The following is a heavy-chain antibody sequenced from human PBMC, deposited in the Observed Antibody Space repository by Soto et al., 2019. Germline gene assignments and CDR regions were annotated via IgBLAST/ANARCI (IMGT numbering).Heavy chain of an antibody. CDR3: ARVPRSPRYCEY. Sequence: GSVKVSCKASGYTFTSYYMHWVRQAPGQGLEWMGIINPSGGSTSYAQKFQGRVTMTRDTSTSTVYMELSSLRSEDTAVYYCARVPRSPRYCEYWGQGTLVSVSA. D-gene: IGHD6-13*01. CDR1: GYTFTSYY. V-gene: IGHV1-46*01. CDR2: INPSGGST. J-gene: IGHJ4*02.